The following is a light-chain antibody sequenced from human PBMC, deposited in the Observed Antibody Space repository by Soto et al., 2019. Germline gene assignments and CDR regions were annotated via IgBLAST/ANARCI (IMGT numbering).Light chain of an antibody. CDR1: NSNIGSNT. Sequence: QSVLTQPPSVSGAPGQRVTISCSGSNSNIGSNTVSWYQQLPGTAPKLLIYSNNQRPSGVPDRFSGSKSGTSASLAISELQSEDEAHYYCLSWDDSLNGVFGGGTQLTVL. CDR3: LSWDDSLNGV. J-gene: IGLJ3*02. V-gene: IGLV1-44*01. CDR2: SNN.